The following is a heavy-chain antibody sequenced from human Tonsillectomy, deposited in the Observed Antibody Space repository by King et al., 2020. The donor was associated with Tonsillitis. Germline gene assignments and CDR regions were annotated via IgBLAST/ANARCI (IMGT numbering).Heavy chain of an antibody. Sequence: VQLVESGGGLVQPGGSLRLSCAASGFTFSSYSMSWVRQAPGKGLEWVSLISGSGGNTYYADSVKGRFTISRANSKNTLYLQMNSLRAEDTAIYYCAKNTRYGAVGSIDYWGQGTLITVSS. CDR1: GFTFSSYS. CDR2: ISGSGGNT. CDR3: AKNTRYGAVGSIDY. V-gene: IGHV3-23*04. D-gene: IGHD1-26*01. J-gene: IGHJ4*02.